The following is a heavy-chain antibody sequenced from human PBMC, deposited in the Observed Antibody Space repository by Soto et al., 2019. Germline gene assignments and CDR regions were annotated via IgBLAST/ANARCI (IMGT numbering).Heavy chain of an antibody. CDR2: ISAYNGNT. V-gene: IGHV1-18*01. J-gene: IGHJ3*02. Sequence: VASVKVSCKASGYTFTSYGISWVRQAPGQGLEWMGWISAYNGNTNYAQKLQGRVTMTTDTSTSTAYMELRSLRSDDTAVYYCAREYCSGGSCHDAFDIWGQGTMVTVSS. CDR1: GYTFTSYG. CDR3: AREYCSGGSCHDAFDI. D-gene: IGHD2-15*01.